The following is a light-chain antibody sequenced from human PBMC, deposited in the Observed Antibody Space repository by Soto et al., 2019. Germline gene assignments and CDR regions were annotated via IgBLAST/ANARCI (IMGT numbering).Light chain of an antibody. V-gene: IGLV2-11*01. CDR1: SSDVGGYSY. Sequence: QSVLTQPRSVSGSPGHSVTISCTGTSSDVGGYSYVSRYQQHPGKAPKLLISDVSKRPSGVPDRFSGSKFGNTASLTISGLQAEDEADYYCCSYAGAFIYVFGSGTKVTVL. CDR2: DVS. CDR3: CSYAGAFIYV. J-gene: IGLJ1*01.